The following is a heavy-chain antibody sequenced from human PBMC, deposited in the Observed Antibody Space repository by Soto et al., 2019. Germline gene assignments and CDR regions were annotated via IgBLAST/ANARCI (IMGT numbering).Heavy chain of an antibody. V-gene: IGHV1-3*05. J-gene: IGHJ4*02. D-gene: IGHD3-10*01. CDR1: GYTFSTYA. CDR2: FNGGNGNI. Sequence: QVPLVQSGTEERKPGASVEVSCKALGYTFSTYAMHWVRRAPGQSLEWMGWFNGGNGNIKYSQKFEGRVTITTDTAASTAYMELNMLRSEDTAVYYCARGNVRGGCLDYWGQGTLVSVSS. CDR3: ARGNVRGGCLDY.